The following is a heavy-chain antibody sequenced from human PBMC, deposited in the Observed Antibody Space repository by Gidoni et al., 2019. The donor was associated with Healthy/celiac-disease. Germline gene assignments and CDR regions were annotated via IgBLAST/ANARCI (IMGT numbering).Heavy chain of an antibody. CDR3: ARDLSSIAARLHFDSNFDY. D-gene: IGHD6-6*01. J-gene: IGHJ4*02. CDR1: GYTFTSYL. Sequence: QVQLVQSGAEVKKPGASVKVSCQASGYTFTSYLISGVRQAPGQGLGWKGWVSSYNGNTTYAQKLQGRVTMTTDTSTSTAYMELRSLRSDDTAVYYCARDLSSIAARLHFDSNFDYWGQGTLVTVSS. V-gene: IGHV1-18*01. CDR2: VSSYNGNT.